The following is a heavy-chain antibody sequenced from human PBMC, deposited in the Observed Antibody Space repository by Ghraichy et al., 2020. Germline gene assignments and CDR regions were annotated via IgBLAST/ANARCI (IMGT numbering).Heavy chain of an antibody. D-gene: IGHD3-9*01. V-gene: IGHV3-49*04. CDR1: GFTFGDYT. Sequence: GGSLRLSCITSGFTFGDYTVSWVRQAPGKGLEWIAFIRSKGYGGTAEYAASVQGRFTISRDDSKSIAYLQMNSLKIEDTAVYYCTRDSLATLTVPFDYWGQGTLVTVSS. CDR3: TRDSLATLTVPFDY. CDR2: IRSKGYGGTA. J-gene: IGHJ4*02.